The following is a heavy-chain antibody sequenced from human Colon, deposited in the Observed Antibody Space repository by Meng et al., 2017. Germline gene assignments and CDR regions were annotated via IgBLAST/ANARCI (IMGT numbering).Heavy chain of an antibody. CDR1: GGSSNRSGW. CDR2: IFHSGST. Sequence: QVQSPESGPGLVMPSGTLSHTGDFSGGSSNRSGWWSWVRQPPGKGLEWIAEIFHSGSTNYKSSLKSRATISVDRSKNQFSLKLNSVTAADTAVYYCAAIFGLGPGYWGQGTLVTVSS. J-gene: IGHJ4*02. V-gene: IGHV4-4*02. D-gene: IGHD3-3*01. CDR3: AAIFGLGPGY.